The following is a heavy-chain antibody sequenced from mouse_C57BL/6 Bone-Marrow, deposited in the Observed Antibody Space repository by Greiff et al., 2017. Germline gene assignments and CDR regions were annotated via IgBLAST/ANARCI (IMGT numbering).Heavy chain of an antibody. V-gene: IGHV1-81*01. D-gene: IGHD1-1*01. Sequence: QVQLKQSGAELARPGASVKLSCKASGYTFTSYGISWVKQRTGQGLEWIGEIYPRSGNTYYNEKFKGKATLTADKSSSTAYMELRSLTSEDSAVYFCALYYYGRRDYWGQGTTLTVSS. J-gene: IGHJ2*01. CDR1: GYTFTSYG. CDR3: ALYYYGRRDY. CDR2: IYPRSGNT.